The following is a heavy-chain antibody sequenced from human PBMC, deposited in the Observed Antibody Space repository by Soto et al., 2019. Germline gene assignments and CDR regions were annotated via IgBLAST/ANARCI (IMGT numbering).Heavy chain of an antibody. D-gene: IGHD6-19*01. Sequence: PGGSLRLSCAASGFTFSNAWMNWVRQAPGKGLEWVGRIKSKTDGGTTDYAAPVKGRFTISRDDSKNTLYLQMNSLKTEDTAVYYCTTGMIEWLVLNELLITDYWGQGTLVTVSS. V-gene: IGHV3-15*07. J-gene: IGHJ4*02. CDR2: IKSKTDGGTT. CDR1: GFTFSNAW. CDR3: TTGMIEWLVLNELLITDY.